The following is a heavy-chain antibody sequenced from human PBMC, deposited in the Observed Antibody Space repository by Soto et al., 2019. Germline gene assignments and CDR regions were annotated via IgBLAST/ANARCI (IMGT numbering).Heavy chain of an antibody. D-gene: IGHD3-10*01. Sequence: GSVKVSCKASGYIFSNYYLHWVRQAPGQGLEWMGVFNPSGDATHYAQNFQGRVTVTRDTSSSTVYMELSNLTSDDTAVYYCARRGMSKIGFDSWGQGTMVTVAS. CDR1: GYIFSNYY. J-gene: IGHJ3*02. V-gene: IGHV1-46*01. CDR2: FNPSGDAT. CDR3: ARRGMSKIGFDS.